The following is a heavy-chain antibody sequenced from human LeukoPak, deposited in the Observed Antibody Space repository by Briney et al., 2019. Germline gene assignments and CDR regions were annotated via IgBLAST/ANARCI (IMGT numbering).Heavy chain of an antibody. J-gene: IGHJ4*02. Sequence: GGSLRLSCAASGFTFSSYAMSWFRQAPGKGLEWVSAISGSGGSTYYADPVKGRFTISRDNSKNTLYLQMNSLRAEDTAVYYCAKKAARFVYPYWGQGTLVTVSS. CDR3: AKKAARFVYPY. CDR2: ISGSGGST. V-gene: IGHV3-23*01. CDR1: GFTFSSYA. D-gene: IGHD6-13*01.